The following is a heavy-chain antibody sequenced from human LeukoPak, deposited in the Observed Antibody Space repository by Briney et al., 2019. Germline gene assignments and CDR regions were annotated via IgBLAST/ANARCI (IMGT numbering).Heavy chain of an antibody. J-gene: IGHJ4*02. CDR3: AGGSSWYRGIDY. CDR2: ISTNGGST. Sequence: GGSLRLSCAASGFTFSSYAMYWVRQAPGKGLEYVSAISTNGGSTYYANSVKGRFTISRDNSKNTLYLQMGSLGAEDMAVYYCAGGSSWYRGIDYWGQGTLVTVSS. CDR1: GFTFSSYA. V-gene: IGHV3-64*01. D-gene: IGHD6-13*01.